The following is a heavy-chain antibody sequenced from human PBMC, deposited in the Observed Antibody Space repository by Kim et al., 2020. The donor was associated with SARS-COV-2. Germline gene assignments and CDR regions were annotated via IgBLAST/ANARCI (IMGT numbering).Heavy chain of an antibody. D-gene: IGHD6-19*01. CDR3: AEVPPVAKPPYYYYYGMDV. J-gene: IGHJ6*02. V-gene: IGHV3-23*01. Sequence: GGSLRLSCAASGFTFSSYAMSWVRQAPGKGLEWVSAISGSGGSTYYADSVKGRFTISRDNSKNTLYLQMNSLRAEDTAVYYCAEVPPVAKPPYYYYYGMDVWGQGTTVTVSS. CDR2: ISGSGGST. CDR1: GFTFSSYA.